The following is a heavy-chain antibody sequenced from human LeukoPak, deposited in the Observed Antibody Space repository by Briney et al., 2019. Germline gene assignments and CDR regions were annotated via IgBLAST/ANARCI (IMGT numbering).Heavy chain of an antibody. J-gene: IGHJ4*02. V-gene: IGHV1-46*01. Sequence: ASVKVSCKASGYTFTSYYMHWVRQAPGQGLEWMGIINPSGGSTSYAQKFQGRVTMTRDTSTSTVYMELSSLRSDDTAVYYCGRRRIDCSDTGCYVDYWGQGTLVTVSS. CDR3: GRRRIDCSDTGCYVDY. CDR2: INPSGGST. CDR1: GYTFTSYY. D-gene: IGHD2-15*01.